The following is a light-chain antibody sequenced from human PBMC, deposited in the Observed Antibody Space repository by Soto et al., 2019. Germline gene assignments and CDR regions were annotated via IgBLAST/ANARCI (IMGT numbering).Light chain of an antibody. V-gene: IGKV1-5*03. CDR1: QSIDSW. J-gene: IGKJ1*01. Sequence: DMQMTQSPSTLSASVGDRVTITSRASQSIDSWLAWFQQKPGKAPNLLIYQASGLQSGVPSRFSGRGSGTDFTLTISSLQPDDFATYYCQQYNSYWTFGQGTKVEIK. CDR3: QQYNSYWT. CDR2: QAS.